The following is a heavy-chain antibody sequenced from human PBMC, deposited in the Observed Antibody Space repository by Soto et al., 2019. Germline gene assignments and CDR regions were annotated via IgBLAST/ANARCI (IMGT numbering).Heavy chain of an antibody. Sequence: EVQLLESGGGLVQPGGSLRLSCVASGFTFSSYTMSWVRQAPGKGLEWVSAMSGSGGSTNYADSVKGRFTISRDNSKNTLYLQMNTLRAKDTAVYYCAKHFETQGMAARLTDYWGQGTLVTVSS. J-gene: IGHJ4*02. CDR2: MSGSGGST. D-gene: IGHD6-6*01. CDR3: AKHFETQGMAARLTDY. CDR1: GFTFSSYT. V-gene: IGHV3-23*01.